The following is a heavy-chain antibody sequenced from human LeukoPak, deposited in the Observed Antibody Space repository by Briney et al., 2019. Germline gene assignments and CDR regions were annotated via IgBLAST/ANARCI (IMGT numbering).Heavy chain of an antibody. D-gene: IGHD4-17*01. CDR2: IYHSGST. CDR1: GGSISSYY. Sequence: SETLSLTCTVSGGSISSYYWSWIRQPPGKGLEWIGYIYHSGSTNYNPSLKSRVTISVDTSKNQFSLKLSSVTAADTAVYYCARDSPYGDYVSYWGQGTLVTVSS. J-gene: IGHJ4*02. V-gene: IGHV4-59*01. CDR3: ARDSPYGDYVSY.